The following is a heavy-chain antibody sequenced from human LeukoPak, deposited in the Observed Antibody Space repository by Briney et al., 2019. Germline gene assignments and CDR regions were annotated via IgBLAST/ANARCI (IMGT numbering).Heavy chain of an antibody. CDR3: ARRIVVAGGDWFDP. CDR2: ISYSGST. D-gene: IGHD6-19*01. Sequence: SETLSLTCTVSGGSISSYYWGWLRQPPAKVLEWMGYISYSGSTNYNPSLKSRVTISVDTSKSQFSPNLNSVTAADTAVYYCARRIVVAGGDWFDPWGQGTLVTVSS. V-gene: IGHV4-59*08. J-gene: IGHJ5*02. CDR1: GGSISSYY.